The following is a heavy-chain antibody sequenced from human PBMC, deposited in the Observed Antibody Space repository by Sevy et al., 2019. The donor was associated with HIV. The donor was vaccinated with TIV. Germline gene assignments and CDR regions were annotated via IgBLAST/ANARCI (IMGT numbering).Heavy chain of an antibody. V-gene: IGHV3-33*01. CDR2: IWYDGSNK. Sequence: GGSLRLSCAASGFTFSSYGMHWVRQAPGKGLEWVAVIWYDGSNKYYADSVKGRFTISRDNSKNTLYLQMNSLRAEDTAVYYCARDPRHLGELSLSNAFDIWGQGTMVTVSS. D-gene: IGHD3-16*02. CDR1: GFTFSSYG. CDR3: ARDPRHLGELSLSNAFDI. J-gene: IGHJ3*02.